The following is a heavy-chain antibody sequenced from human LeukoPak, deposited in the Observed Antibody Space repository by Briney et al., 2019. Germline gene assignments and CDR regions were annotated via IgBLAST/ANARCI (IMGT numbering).Heavy chain of an antibody. V-gene: IGHV1-2*02. CDR3: ARVNRGIAAAGTGPGY. CDR1: GYTFTGYY. Sequence: ASVKVSRKASGYTFTGYYMHWVRQAPGQGLEWMGWINPNSGGTNYAQKFQGRVTMTRDTSISTAYMELSRLRSDDTAVYYCARVNRGIAAAGTGPGYWGQGTLVTVSS. D-gene: IGHD6-13*01. CDR2: INPNSGGT. J-gene: IGHJ4*02.